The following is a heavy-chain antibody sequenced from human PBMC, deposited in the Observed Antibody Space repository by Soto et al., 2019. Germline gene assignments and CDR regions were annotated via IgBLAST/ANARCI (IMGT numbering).Heavy chain of an antibody. V-gene: IGHV3-74*01. CDR1: GFPFSHYW. D-gene: IGHD3-16*01. CDR2: INPAGTIT. CDR3: TSDTFGLRDT. J-gene: IGHJ5*02. Sequence: GGSLRLSCAASGFPFSHYWMHWVRQTPGKGLVWVSRINPAGTITNYADSVEGRFTISRDNADSALFLQMNSLSAEDTAIYYCTSDTFGLRDTWGQGTMVTVSS.